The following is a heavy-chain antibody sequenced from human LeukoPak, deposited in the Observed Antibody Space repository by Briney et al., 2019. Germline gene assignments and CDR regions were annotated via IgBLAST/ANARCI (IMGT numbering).Heavy chain of an antibody. CDR2: INHSGST. J-gene: IGHJ4*02. V-gene: IGHV4-34*01. CDR1: GGSFSGYY. Sequence: SETLSLTCAVYGGSFSGYYWSWIRQPPGKGLEWIGEINHSGSTNYNPSLKSRVSISVDSSKNQFSLKVSSVTAADTAVYYCARGSDTAAGLYWGQGTLVSVSS. D-gene: IGHD6-13*01. CDR3: ARGSDTAAGLY.